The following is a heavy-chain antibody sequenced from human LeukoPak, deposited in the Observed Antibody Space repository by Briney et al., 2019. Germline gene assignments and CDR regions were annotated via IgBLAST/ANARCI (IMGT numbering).Heavy chain of an antibody. J-gene: IGHJ4*02. V-gene: IGHV3-11*06. CDR1: GFTFSDYY. D-gene: IGHD3-22*01. CDR2: ISGSSSDT. CDR3: ARVNPISSGFYAY. Sequence: PGGSLRLSCAASGFTFSDYYMTWIRQAPGEGLEGGSYISGSSSDTNFADFVKGRFTISRDNAKNSLYLQMNSLRAEDTAVYYCARVNPISSGFYAYWGQGTPVTVSS.